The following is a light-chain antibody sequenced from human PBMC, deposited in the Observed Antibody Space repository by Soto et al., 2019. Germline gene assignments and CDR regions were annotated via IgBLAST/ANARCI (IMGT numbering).Light chain of an antibody. Sequence: DIQMTQSPSSLSASVGDRVTITCQASRDIDNYLNWYQQKPGKAPNLLIYDASNLETGVPLRFSVSRSGTHGTLTISSLQPEDIGTYYCHQYDNRPFTFGQGTKLESK. CDR1: RDIDNY. CDR3: HQYDNRPFT. CDR2: DAS. V-gene: IGKV1-33*01. J-gene: IGKJ2*01.